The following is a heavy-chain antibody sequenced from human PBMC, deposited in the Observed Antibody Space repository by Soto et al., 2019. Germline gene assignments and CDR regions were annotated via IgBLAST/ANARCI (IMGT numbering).Heavy chain of an antibody. V-gene: IGHV3-21*01. CDR2: ISSSSSYI. Sequence: EVQLVESGGGLVKPGGSLRLSCAASGFTFSSYSMNWVRQAPGKGLEWVSSISSSSSYIYYADSVKGRFTISRDNAKNSLYLQMNSLRAEDTAVYYCARDEYCSSTSCLVNWYDFWSGYSGLDYWGQGTLVTVSS. CDR3: ARDEYCSSTSCLVNWYDFWSGYSGLDY. CDR1: GFTFSSYS. D-gene: IGHD3-3*01. J-gene: IGHJ4*02.